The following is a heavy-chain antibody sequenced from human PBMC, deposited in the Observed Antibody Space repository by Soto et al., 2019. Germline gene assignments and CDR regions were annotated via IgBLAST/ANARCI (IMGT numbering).Heavy chain of an antibody. CDR2: IWYDGSNK. CDR1: GFTFSSYG. V-gene: IGHV3-33*01. Sequence: QVQLVESGGGVVQPGRSLRLSCAASGFTFSSYGMHWVRQAPGKGLEWVAVIWYDGSNKYYADSVKGRFTISRDNSKNTLYLQMNSLGAEDTAVYYCARVDRYSGSLEIDYWGQGTLVTVSS. D-gene: IGHD1-26*01. J-gene: IGHJ4*02. CDR3: ARVDRYSGSLEIDY.